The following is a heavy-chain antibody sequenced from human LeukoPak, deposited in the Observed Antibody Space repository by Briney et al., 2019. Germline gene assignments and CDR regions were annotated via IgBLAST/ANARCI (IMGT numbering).Heavy chain of an antibody. V-gene: IGHV1-2*02. J-gene: IGHJ3*02. CDR2: INPKSGAT. CDR3: ATHLSVADAFDI. D-gene: IGHD6-19*01. CDR1: GYLFIDYY. Sequence: ASVNVSCKASGYLFIDYYMHWVRQAPGNGLEWMGWINPKSGATNYAEKFQGRVTVTRDTSISTAYMELSSLTSDDTAVYYCATHLSVADAFDIWGQGTMVTVSS.